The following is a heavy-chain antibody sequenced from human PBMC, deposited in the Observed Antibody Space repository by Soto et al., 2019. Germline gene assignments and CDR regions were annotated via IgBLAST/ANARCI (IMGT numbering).Heavy chain of an antibody. Sequence: EVQLLESGGGLVQPGGSLRLSCAASGFTFSSYAMSWVRQAPGKGLEWVSAMSGSGGSTYYADSVKGRFTISRDNSKNTLYLQMISLRAEDTAVYYCATSQGGDRQGDFDYWGQGTLVTVSS. CDR2: MSGSGGST. J-gene: IGHJ4*02. V-gene: IGHV3-23*01. CDR3: ATSQGGDRQGDFDY. D-gene: IGHD3-16*01. CDR1: GFTFSSYA.